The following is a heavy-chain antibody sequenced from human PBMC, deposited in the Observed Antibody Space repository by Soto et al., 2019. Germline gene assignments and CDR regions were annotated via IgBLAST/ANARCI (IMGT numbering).Heavy chain of an antibody. CDR1: GFTFSSYA. CDR2: ISYDGSNK. J-gene: IGHJ6*02. Sequence: QVQLVESGGGVVQPGRSLRLSCAASGFTFSSYAMHWVRQAPGKGLEWVAVISYDGSNKYYADSVKGRFTISRDNSKNTRYLQMNSLRAEDSAVYYCARDFLVVVAANYYYGMDVWGQGTTVTVSS. CDR3: ARDFLVVVAANYYYGMDV. D-gene: IGHD2-15*01. V-gene: IGHV3-30-3*01.